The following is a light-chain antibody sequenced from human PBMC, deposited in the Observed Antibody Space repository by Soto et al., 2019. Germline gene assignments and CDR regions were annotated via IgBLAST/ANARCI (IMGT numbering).Light chain of an antibody. Sequence: QSALTQPASVSGSPGQSITISCTGTSSDVGAYNYVSWYQQHPGKVPKLMIYEVSNRPSGVSNRFSGSKSGSTASLTISGLQAEDEADYYCNSYTSINNWVFGGGTKLTVL. J-gene: IGLJ3*02. CDR3: NSYTSINNWV. CDR2: EVS. V-gene: IGLV2-14*01. CDR1: SSDVGAYNY.